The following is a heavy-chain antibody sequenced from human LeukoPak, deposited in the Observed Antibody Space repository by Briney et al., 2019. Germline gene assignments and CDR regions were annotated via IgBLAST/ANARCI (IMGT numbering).Heavy chain of an antibody. J-gene: IGHJ5*02. CDR1: GGSISSYY. Sequence: PSETLSLTCTVSGGSISSYYWSWIRQPPGKGLEWIGYIYYSGSTNYNPSLKSRVTISVDTSKNQFSLKLSSVTAADTAVYCCARDKWNRPYGSLDPWGQGTLVTVSS. D-gene: IGHD1-20*01. V-gene: IGHV4-59*01. CDR2: IYYSGST. CDR3: ARDKWNRPYGSLDP.